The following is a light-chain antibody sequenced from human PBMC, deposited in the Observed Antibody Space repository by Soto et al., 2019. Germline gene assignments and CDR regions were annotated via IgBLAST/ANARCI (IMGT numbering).Light chain of an antibody. Sequence: EVVLTQSPGTLSLSPGERATLSCRASQDLSSSYLAWYQQKPGQAPRLLIYGASNRATGIPDRFSGSGSGTDFILTISRLEPADFAVYYCQQYHSSPYTFGQGTKLEIK. J-gene: IGKJ2*01. CDR2: GAS. CDR3: QQYHSSPYT. V-gene: IGKV3-20*01. CDR1: QDLSSSY.